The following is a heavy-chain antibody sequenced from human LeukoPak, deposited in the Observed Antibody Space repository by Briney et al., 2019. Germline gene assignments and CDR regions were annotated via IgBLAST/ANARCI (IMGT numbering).Heavy chain of an antibody. Sequence: PGGSLRLSCAASGFTVSSNYMSWVRQAPGKGLELVSAIYSGGSTYYADSVKGRFTISRDNSKNTLYLQMNSLRAEDTAVYYCARDKRDGYNWAFDIWGQGTMVTVSS. D-gene: IGHD5-24*01. CDR1: GFTVSSNY. V-gene: IGHV3-66*01. CDR3: ARDKRDGYNWAFDI. J-gene: IGHJ3*02. CDR2: IYSGGST.